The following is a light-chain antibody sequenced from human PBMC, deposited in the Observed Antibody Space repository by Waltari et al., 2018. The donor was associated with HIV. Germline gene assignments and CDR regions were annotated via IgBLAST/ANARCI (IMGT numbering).Light chain of an antibody. CDR2: GNS. CDR1: SSNIGAGYD. J-gene: IGLJ2*01. CDR3: QSYDSSLSGSYVV. Sequence: QSVLTQPPSVSGAPGPRVTISCTGTSSNIGAGYDVHWSQQLPGTAPKLLIYGNSNRPSGVPDRFSGSKSGTSASLAITGLQAEDEADYYCQSYDSSLSGSYVVFGGGTKLTVL. V-gene: IGLV1-40*01.